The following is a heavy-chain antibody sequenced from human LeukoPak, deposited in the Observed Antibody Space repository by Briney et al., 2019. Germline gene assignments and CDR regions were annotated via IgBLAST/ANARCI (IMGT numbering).Heavy chain of an antibody. J-gene: IGHJ4*02. D-gene: IGHD1-14*01. CDR1: GVSISSGFG. CDR2: IHHSGDT. CDR3: ARSDHDSFDY. V-gene: IGHV4-4*02. Sequence: KPSDTLSLTCAVSGVSISSGFGWSWVRQPPGKGLEWIGEIHHSGDTNYNPSLKSRVTVSVDKSKNQFSLKLSSVTAADTAVYYCARSDHDSFDYWGQGTLVTVSS.